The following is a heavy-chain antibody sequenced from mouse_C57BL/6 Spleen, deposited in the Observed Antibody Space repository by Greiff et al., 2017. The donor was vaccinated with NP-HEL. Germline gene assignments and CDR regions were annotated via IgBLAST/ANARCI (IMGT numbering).Heavy chain of an antibody. Sequence: EVKVVESGGGLVKPGGSLKLSCAASGFTFSSYTMSWVRQTPEKRLEWVATISGGGGNTYYPDSVKGRFTISRDNAKNTLYLQMSSLRSEDTALYYCARRTGTGFDYWGQGTTLTVSS. CDR1: GFTFSSYT. CDR2: ISGGGGNT. CDR3: ARRTGTGFDY. J-gene: IGHJ2*01. D-gene: IGHD4-1*01. V-gene: IGHV5-9*01.